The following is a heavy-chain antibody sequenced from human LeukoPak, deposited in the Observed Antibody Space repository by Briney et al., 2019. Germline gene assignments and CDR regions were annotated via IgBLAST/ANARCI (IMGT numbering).Heavy chain of an antibody. Sequence: GGSLRLSCAASGFTFSSYWMHWVRQAPGKGLEWVAVISYDGSNKYYADSVKGRFTISRDNSKNTLYLQMNSLRAEDTAVYYCARDFGGYDFWSGYLDYWGQGTLVTVSS. J-gene: IGHJ4*02. CDR3: ARDFGGYDFWSGYLDY. CDR2: ISYDGSNK. CDR1: GFTFSSYW. V-gene: IGHV3-30*03. D-gene: IGHD3-3*01.